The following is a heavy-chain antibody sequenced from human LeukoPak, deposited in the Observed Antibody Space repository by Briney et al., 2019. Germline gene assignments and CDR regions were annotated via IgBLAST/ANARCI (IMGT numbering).Heavy chain of an antibody. CDR2: IYTSGGT. CDR3: ARGEYCSRTRCYPPPLYYYSHGMDV. CDR1: GDSISSANFY. J-gene: IGHJ6*02. D-gene: IGHD2-2*01. V-gene: IGHV4-61*02. Sequence: PSQTLSLTCTVSGDSISSANFYWGWIRQPAGKGLEWIGRIYTSGGTNYNPSLKSRVTISVDTSRNQFSLKLGSVTAADTAVYYGARGEYCSRTRCYPPPLYYYSHGMDVWGQGTPVTVSS.